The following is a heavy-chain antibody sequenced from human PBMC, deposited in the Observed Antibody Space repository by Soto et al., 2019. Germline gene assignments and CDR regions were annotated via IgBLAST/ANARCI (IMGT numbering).Heavy chain of an antibody. J-gene: IGHJ6*02. V-gene: IGHV4-59*01. Sequence: PSETLSLTCTVSGGSISSYYRSWIRQPPGKGLEWIGYIYYSGSTNYNPSLKSRVTISVDTSKNQFSLKLSSVTAADTAVYYCARDRYDILTGYSTVYYYYYGMDVWGQGTTVTVS. CDR1: GGSISSYY. CDR2: IYYSGST. D-gene: IGHD3-9*01. CDR3: ARDRYDILTGYSTVYYYYYGMDV.